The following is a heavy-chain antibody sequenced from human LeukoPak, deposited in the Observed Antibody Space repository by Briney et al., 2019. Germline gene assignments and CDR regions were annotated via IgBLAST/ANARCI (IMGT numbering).Heavy chain of an antibody. CDR2: ISYDGSNK. Sequence: GGSLRLSCAASGFTFSSYAMHWVRQAPGKGLEWVAVISYDGSNKYYADSVKGRFTISRDNSKKTLYLQMNSLRAEDTAVYYCARALYNWNSYYFDYWGQGTLVTVSS. CDR1: GFTFSSYA. J-gene: IGHJ4*02. D-gene: IGHD1-7*01. V-gene: IGHV3-30*01. CDR3: ARALYNWNSYYFDY.